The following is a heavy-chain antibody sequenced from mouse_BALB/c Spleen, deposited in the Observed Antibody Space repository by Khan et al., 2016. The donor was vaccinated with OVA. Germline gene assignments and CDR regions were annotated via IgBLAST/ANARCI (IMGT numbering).Heavy chain of an antibody. V-gene: IGHV5-6-5*01. CDR2: ISSGGRT. J-gene: IGHJ3*01. CDR3: ARDYWFVY. CDR1: GFTFSNYA. Sequence: EVQLVESGGGLVKPGGSLKVSCAASGFTFSNYAMSWVRQTPEKRPEWVASISSGGRTYYPDSVKGRFTISRDNARNILYLQMSSLRSEDTAMYYCARDYWFVYWGQGTLVTVSA.